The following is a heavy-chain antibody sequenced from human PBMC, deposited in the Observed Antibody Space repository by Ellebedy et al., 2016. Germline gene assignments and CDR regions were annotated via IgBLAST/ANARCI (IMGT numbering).Heavy chain of an antibody. D-gene: IGHD3-16*01. V-gene: IGHV4-59*02. J-gene: IGHJ6*02. CDR3: ARDFADINALDV. CDR1: GGSVNSYY. Sequence: SETLSLXXTVSGGSVNSYYWSWIWQPPGKGLEWIGYIHHSGNTNYNPSLKSRLTISIDTSKNQFSLRLNSVTAADTAVYYCARDFADINALDVWGQGTTVTVSS. CDR2: IHHSGNT.